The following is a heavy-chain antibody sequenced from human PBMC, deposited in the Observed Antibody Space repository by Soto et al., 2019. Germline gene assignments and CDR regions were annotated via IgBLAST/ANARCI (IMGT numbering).Heavy chain of an antibody. CDR3: ARDSLINWGFDS. D-gene: IGHD7-27*01. CDR2: IYYSGST. Sequence: TSETLSLTCTVSGGSISSGGYYWSWIRQHPGKGLEWIGYIYYSGSTYYNPSLKSRVTISVDTSKNQFSLKLSSVTAADTAVYYCARDSLINWGFDSWGQGALVTVSS. V-gene: IGHV4-31*03. CDR1: GGSISSGGYY. J-gene: IGHJ4*02.